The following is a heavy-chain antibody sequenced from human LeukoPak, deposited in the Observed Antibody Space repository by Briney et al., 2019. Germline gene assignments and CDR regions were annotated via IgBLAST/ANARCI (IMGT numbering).Heavy chain of an antibody. CDR1: GGSISSSSYY. Sequence: SETLSLTCTVSGGSISSSSYYWGWIRQPPGKGLEWIGSIYYSGSTYYNPSLKSRVTISVDTSKNQFSLKLSSVTAADTAVYYCAKYPTNNVLVVVAMTYHYYGMDVWGRGITVTVSS. CDR2: IYYSGST. J-gene: IGHJ6*02. D-gene: IGHD2-8*02. V-gene: IGHV4-39*07. CDR3: AKYPTNNVLVVVAMTYHYYGMDV.